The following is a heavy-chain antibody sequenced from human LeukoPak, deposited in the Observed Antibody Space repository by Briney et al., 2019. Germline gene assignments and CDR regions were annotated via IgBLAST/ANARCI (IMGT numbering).Heavy chain of an antibody. CDR3: ARDEYYYDSSGYQSPSFDY. J-gene: IGHJ4*02. D-gene: IGHD3-22*01. V-gene: IGHV4-39*06. CDR1: GGSISNYY. Sequence: SETLSLTCTVSGGSISNYYWGWIRQPPGEGLEWIGSIYYSGSTYYNSSPQSRVTISVHMSNNQFALKLSSVTAADTAVYYCARDEYYYDSSGYQSPSFDYWGQGTLVTVSS. CDR2: IYYSGST.